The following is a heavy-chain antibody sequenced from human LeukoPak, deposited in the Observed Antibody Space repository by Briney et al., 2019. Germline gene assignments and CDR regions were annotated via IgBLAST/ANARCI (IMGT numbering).Heavy chain of an antibody. D-gene: IGHD6-19*01. CDR1: GFTFSTYG. J-gene: IGHJ4*02. V-gene: IGHV3-30*02. CDR3: AKDSAQWLVSYFDY. Sequence: PGGSLRLSCAASGFTFSTYGMNWVRQAPGKGLEWVAFIRYDGSNIYYADSVKGRFTISRDNSKNTLYLQMNSLRAEDTAVYYCAKDSAQWLVSYFDYWGQGTLVTVSS. CDR2: IRYDGSNI.